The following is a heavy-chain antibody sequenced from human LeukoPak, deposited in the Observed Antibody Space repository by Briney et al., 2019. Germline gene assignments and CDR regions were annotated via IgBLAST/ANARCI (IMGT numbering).Heavy chain of an antibody. D-gene: IGHD3-22*01. J-gene: IGHJ4*02. CDR2: ISHSSTSV. Sequence: PGGSPRLSCAASGFTFSTYGMNWLRQAPGKGLEWVSYISHSSTSVYYADSVKGRFTISRDNSKNSLTLQMNGLRDEDTAVYYCARASRSGYDYWGQGTLVTVSS. V-gene: IGHV3-48*02. CDR3: ARASRSGYDY. CDR1: GFTFSTYG.